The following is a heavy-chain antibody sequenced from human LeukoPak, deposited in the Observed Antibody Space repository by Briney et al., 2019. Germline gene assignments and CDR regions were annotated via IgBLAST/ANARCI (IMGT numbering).Heavy chain of an antibody. CDR1: GDTFSSFA. V-gene: IGHV1-69*06. D-gene: IGHD3-10*01. Sequence: SVKVSCKASGDTFSSFAVSWVRQAPGQGLEWMGGIIPIFGTANYAQKFQGRATITADKSTSTAYMELSSLRSDDTAVYYCARDRLLWFGELLSPWGQGTLVTVSS. CDR2: IIPIFGTA. J-gene: IGHJ5*02. CDR3: ARDRLLWFGELLSP.